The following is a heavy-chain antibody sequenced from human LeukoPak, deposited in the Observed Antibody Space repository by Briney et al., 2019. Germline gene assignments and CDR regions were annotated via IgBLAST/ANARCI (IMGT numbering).Heavy chain of an antibody. CDR3: ARGPRSGYSDY. Sequence: PGGSLRLSCAASGFTFSSYSMNWVRQAPGKGLEWVSYISSSSSTIYYADSVKGRFTISRDNTKNSLYLQMNSLRAEDTAVYYCARGPRSGYSDYWGQGTLVTVSS. CDR1: GFTFSSYS. D-gene: IGHD3-22*01. CDR2: ISSSSSTI. J-gene: IGHJ4*02. V-gene: IGHV3-48*04.